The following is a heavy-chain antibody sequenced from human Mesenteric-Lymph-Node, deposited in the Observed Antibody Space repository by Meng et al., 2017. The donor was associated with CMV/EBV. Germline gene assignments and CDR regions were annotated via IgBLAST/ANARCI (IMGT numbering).Heavy chain of an antibody. V-gene: IGHV4-34*01. CDR2: INHSGDT. J-gene: IGHJ6*02. CDR3: ARARDSSSADLYGMDV. D-gene: IGHD6-6*01. Sequence: GGSFSGYYWSWIRQPPGKGPEWIGEINHSGDTNYNPSLKGRVTISVDTSKNQFSLKLNSVTAADTAVYYCARARDSSSADLYGMDVWGQGTTVTVSS. CDR1: GGSFSGYY.